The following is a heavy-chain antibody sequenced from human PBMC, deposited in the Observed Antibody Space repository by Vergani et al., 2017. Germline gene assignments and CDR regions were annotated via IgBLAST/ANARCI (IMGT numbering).Heavy chain of an antibody. CDR3: ARHSGAVAGTSPPYYYGRDV. V-gene: IGHV5-51*01. J-gene: IGHJ6*02. CDR2: IYPGDSDT. Sequence: EVQLVQSGAEVKKPGESLKISCKVSGYSFTSYWIGWVRQMPGKGLEWMGIIYPGDSDTRYSPSFQGQVTISAAKSISTAYLQWSRLKASDTAMYYCARHSGAVAGTSPPYYYGRDVWGQGTTVTVSS. CDR1: GYSFTSYW. D-gene: IGHD6-19*01.